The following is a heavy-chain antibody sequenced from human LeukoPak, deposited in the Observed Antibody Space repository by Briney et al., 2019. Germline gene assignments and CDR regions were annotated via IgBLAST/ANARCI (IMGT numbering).Heavy chain of an antibody. CDR3: ARRPTSGQYYFDE. J-gene: IGHJ4*02. CDR1: GYTFTRYW. V-gene: IGHV5-51*01. Sequence: GEPLKISCKGSGYTFTRYWIAWVRQMPRKGLEWMAIMNPGDADATYSPSFQGQVTVSVDKSVSTAYLQWSSLRAADTAIYYCARRPTSGQYYFDEWGQGTLVTVPS. CDR2: MNPGDADA. D-gene: IGHD6-19*01.